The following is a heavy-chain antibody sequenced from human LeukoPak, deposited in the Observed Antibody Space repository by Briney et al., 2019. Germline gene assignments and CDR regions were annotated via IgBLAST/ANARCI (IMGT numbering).Heavy chain of an antibody. CDR1: GGTFSSYA. V-gene: IGHV1-69*04. Sequence: ASVKVSCKASGGTFSSYAISWVRQAPGQGLEWMGRIIPIFGIANCAQKFQGRVTITADKSTSTAYMELSSLRSEDTAVYCCASGGGYYYDSSGYWFDYWGQGTLVTVSS. D-gene: IGHD3-22*01. J-gene: IGHJ4*02. CDR2: IIPIFGIA. CDR3: ASGGGYYYDSSGYWFDY.